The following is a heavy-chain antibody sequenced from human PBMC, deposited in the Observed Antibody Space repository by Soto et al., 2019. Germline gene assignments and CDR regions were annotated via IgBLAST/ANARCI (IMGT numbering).Heavy chain of an antibody. CDR2: IWYDGSKR. V-gene: IGHV3-33*01. J-gene: IGHJ4*02. Sequence: QVQLEESGGGVVQPERSLRLSCVASGFTFSNYGMHWVRQAPGKGLEWVAVIWYDGSKRYHVESVKGRFTISRDNSKNKLYLQMDGLTVDDTAVYYCAREVAGGRFDYWGQGTPVTVSS. D-gene: IGHD2-15*01. CDR1: GFTFSNYG. CDR3: AREVAGGRFDY.